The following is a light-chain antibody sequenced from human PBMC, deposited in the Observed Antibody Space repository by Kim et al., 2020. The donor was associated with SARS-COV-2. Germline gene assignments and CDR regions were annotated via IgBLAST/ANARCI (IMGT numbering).Light chain of an antibody. Sequence: QRVTISCSGSSSNIGSNTVNVYQQLPGTAPKLLIYSNNQRPSGVPDRFSGSKSGTSASLAISGLQSEDEADYYCAAWDDSLNGFWVFGGGTQLTVL. CDR1: SSNIGSNT. CDR3: AAWDDSLNGFWV. CDR2: SNN. V-gene: IGLV1-44*01. J-gene: IGLJ3*02.